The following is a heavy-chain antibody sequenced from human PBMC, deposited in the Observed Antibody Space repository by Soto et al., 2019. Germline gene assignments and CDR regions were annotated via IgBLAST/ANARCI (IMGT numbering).Heavy chain of an antibody. D-gene: IGHD5-18*01. Sequence: PSETLSLTCTVSGGSISSSSYYWGWIRQPPGKGLEWIGSIYYSGSTYYNPSLKSRVTISVDTSKNQFSLKLSSVTAADTAVYYCARRRTAMGPGHFDYWGQGTLVTVS. CDR3: ARRRTAMGPGHFDY. V-gene: IGHV4-39*01. CDR1: GGSISSSSYY. J-gene: IGHJ4*02. CDR2: IYYSGST.